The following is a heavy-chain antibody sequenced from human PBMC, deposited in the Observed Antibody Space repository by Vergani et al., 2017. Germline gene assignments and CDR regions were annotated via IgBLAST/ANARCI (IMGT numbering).Heavy chain of an antibody. CDR3: ARVRAVAGSFYGMDV. CDR2: IKKDGSEQ. V-gene: IGHV3-7*01. D-gene: IGHD6-19*01. CDR1: GFTFSSYW. J-gene: IGHJ6*02. Sequence: EVQLVESGGGLVQPGGSLRLSCAASGFTFSSYWMSWVRQAPGKGLEWVANIKKDGSEQYYVDSVKGRFTISRDNAKNSLYLQMNSLRAEDTAVYYCARVRAVAGSFYGMDVWGQGTTVTVSS.